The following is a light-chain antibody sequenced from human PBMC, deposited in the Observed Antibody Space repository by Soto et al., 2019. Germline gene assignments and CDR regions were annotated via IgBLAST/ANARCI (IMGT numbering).Light chain of an antibody. V-gene: IGKV1-39*01. J-gene: IGKJ3*01. CDR3: QQSYSRPLT. Sequence: DIQMTQSPSSLSASVGDRVTITCRASQYISSYVNWYQQKPGKAPKFLIYGASDLQRGVPSRFSGSGSGTDFTLNINSLQPEDFETYYCQQSYSRPLTFGPGTKVDIK. CDR1: QYISSY. CDR2: GAS.